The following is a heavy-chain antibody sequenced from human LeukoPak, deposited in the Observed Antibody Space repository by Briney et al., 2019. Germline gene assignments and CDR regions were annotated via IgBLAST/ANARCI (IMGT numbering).Heavy chain of an antibody. CDR3: AKGMFHDSSGYYSQPFDY. Sequence: GGSLRLSCAASGFTFDDYAMHWVRQAPGKGLEWVSAISWNNNKIGYADSVKGRFAISRDNAKNSLYLQVNSLRAEDTALYYCAKGMFHDSSGYYSQPFDYWGQGTLVTVSS. V-gene: IGHV3-9*01. CDR1: GFTFDDYA. D-gene: IGHD3-22*01. CDR2: ISWNNNKI. J-gene: IGHJ4*02.